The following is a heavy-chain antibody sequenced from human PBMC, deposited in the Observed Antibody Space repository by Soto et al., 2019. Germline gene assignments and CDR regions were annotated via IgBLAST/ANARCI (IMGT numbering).Heavy chain of an antibody. Sequence: QVHLVESGGGVVQPGTSLRLSCAASGFSFSNHGLHWVRQAPGRGLEWVAVISEDENNKDYADSVKGRFTISRDNSKNTFFPQMNGLSPEDTVVYYCGREGSFFGGGRPATHYFWGRAVGGQGPPFPVPS. CDR1: GFSFSNHG. CDR2: ISEDENNK. V-gene: IGHV3-30*19. J-gene: IGHJ6*02. CDR3: GREGSFFGGGRPATHYFWGRAV. D-gene: IGHD3-16*01.